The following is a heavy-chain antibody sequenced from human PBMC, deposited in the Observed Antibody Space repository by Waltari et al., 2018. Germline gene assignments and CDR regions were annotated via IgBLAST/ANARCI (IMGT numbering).Heavy chain of an antibody. J-gene: IGHJ6*02. CDR2: ISNDGSNK. V-gene: IGHV3-30-3*01. CDR3: AREYERWNHYGMDV. CDR1: GFTFSSHA. Sequence: QVQLVESGGGVVQPVRALRISCAAYGFTFSSHAMQRVRQAPGKGREWVAVISNDGSNKYYADSVKGRFTISRDNSKNTLYLQMNSLRAEDTAVYYCAREYERWNHYGMDVWGQGTTVTVSS. D-gene: IGHD1-1*01.